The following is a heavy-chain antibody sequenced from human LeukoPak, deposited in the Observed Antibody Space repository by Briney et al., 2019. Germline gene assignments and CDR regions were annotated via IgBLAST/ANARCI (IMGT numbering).Heavy chain of an antibody. Sequence: PGGSLRLSWGASGFTFSNYAIDWVRQAPGKWLEWVSTISSNVGTTHYADSVKGRFTISRDNSKNTLYLQMDRLRAEDTAVYYCAKMLWQPGRYFDYWGQGTLVSVSS. CDR3: AKMLWQPGRYFDY. D-gene: IGHD6-13*01. J-gene: IGHJ4*02. V-gene: IGHV3-23*01. CDR2: ISSNVGTT. CDR1: GFTFSNYA.